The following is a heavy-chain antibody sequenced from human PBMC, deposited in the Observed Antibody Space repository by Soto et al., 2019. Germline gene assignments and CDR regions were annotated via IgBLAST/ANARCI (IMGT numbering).Heavy chain of an antibody. CDR3: ARGWTDYDFWSGYHYYYGMDV. V-gene: IGHV4-31*03. D-gene: IGHD3-3*01. J-gene: IGHJ6*02. CDR2: IYYSGST. CDR1: GGSISSGGYY. Sequence: LSLTCTVSGGSISSGGYYWSWIRQHPGKGLEWIGYIYYSGSTYYNPSLKSRVTISVDTSKNQFSLKLSSVTAADTAVYYCARGWTDYDFWSGYHYYYGMDVWGQGTTVTVSS.